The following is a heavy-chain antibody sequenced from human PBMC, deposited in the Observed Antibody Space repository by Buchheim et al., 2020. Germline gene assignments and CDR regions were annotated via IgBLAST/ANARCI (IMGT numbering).Heavy chain of an antibody. J-gene: IGHJ6*02. D-gene: IGHD6-19*01. V-gene: IGHV3-30*18. CDR3: AKGVYSSGWRYYYYYYGMDV. CDR2: ISYDGSNK. Sequence: QVQLVESGGGVVQPGRSLRLSCAASGFTFSSYGMHWVRQAPGKGLEWVAVISYDGSNKYYADSVKGRFTISRDNSKNTLYLQMNSLRAEDTAVYYCAKGVYSSGWRYYYYYYGMDVWGQGTT. CDR1: GFTFSSYG.